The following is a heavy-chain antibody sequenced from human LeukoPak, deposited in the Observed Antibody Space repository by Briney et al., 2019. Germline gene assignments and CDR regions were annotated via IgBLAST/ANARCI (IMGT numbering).Heavy chain of an antibody. D-gene: IGHD6-13*01. Sequence: SETLSLTCAVYGGSFSGYYWSWIRQPPGKGLEWIGRIYTSGSTNYNPPLKSRVTMSVDTSKNQFSLKLSSVTAADTAVYYCARSIAAAGVIDYWGQGTLVTVSS. CDR1: GGSFSGYY. J-gene: IGHJ4*02. CDR3: ARSIAAAGVIDY. CDR2: IYTSGST. V-gene: IGHV4-59*10.